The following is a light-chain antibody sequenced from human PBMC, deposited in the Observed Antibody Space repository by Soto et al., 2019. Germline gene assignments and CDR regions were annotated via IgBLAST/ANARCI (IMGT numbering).Light chain of an antibody. Sequence: QSALTQPASVSGSPGQSITISCTGTSGDVGGYNYVSWDQQHPGKAPKLMIYDVSDRPSGVSNRFSGSKSGNTASLTISGLRAEDEADYYCSSYTSSSTLFGTGTKLTVL. V-gene: IGLV2-14*01. CDR1: SGDVGGYNY. CDR3: SSYTSSSTL. CDR2: DVS. J-gene: IGLJ1*01.